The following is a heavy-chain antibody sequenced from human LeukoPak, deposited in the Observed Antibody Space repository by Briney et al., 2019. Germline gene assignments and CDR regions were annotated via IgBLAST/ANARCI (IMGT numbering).Heavy chain of an antibody. D-gene: IGHD2-2*01. J-gene: IGHJ4*02. Sequence: GGSLRLSCAASGFTFDDYAMHWVRQAPGKGLEWVSGISWNSGSIGYADSVKGRFTISRDSAKNSLYLQMNSLRAEDMALYYCAKGGGAYCSSTSCSLFDYWGQGTLVTVSS. CDR3: AKGGGAYCSSTSCSLFDY. CDR2: ISWNSGSI. CDR1: GFTFDDYA. V-gene: IGHV3-9*03.